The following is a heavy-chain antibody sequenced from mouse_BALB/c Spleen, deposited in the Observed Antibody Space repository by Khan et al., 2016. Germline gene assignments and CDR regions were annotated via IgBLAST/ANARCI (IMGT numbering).Heavy chain of an antibody. CDR2: IYPYNGDS. Sequence: VQLQQSGPELVKPGASVKISCKASGYTFTDYNMHWVKQSHGKSLEWIGYIYPYNGDSGCNQKFKSKATLNVDNSSSTAYMELRSLTSEDSAVYYYARSGGWLFDYWGQGTTLTVSS. D-gene: IGHD2-3*01. V-gene: IGHV1S29*02. CDR1: GYTFTDYN. CDR3: ARSGGWLFDY. J-gene: IGHJ2*01.